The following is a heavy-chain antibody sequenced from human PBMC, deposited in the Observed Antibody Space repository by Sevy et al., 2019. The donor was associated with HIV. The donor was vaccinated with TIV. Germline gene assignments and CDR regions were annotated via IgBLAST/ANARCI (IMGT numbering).Heavy chain of an antibody. Sequence: GGSLRLSCVVSGFTFTTSGMHWVRQAPGKGLEWVAVISYHGRDKFYADSVKGRFTISRDNSENMLYLHMNSLTIEDMAVYYCAKDFTGYNGMDVWGQGTMVTVSS. J-gene: IGHJ6*02. CDR3: AKDFTGYNGMDV. D-gene: IGHD3-9*01. CDR2: ISYHGRDK. V-gene: IGHV3-30*18. CDR1: GFTFTTSG.